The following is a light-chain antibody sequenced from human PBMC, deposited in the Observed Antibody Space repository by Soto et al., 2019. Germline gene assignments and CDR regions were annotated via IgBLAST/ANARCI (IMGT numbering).Light chain of an antibody. CDR1: SSDVGGYNY. CDR2: EVT. V-gene: IGLV2-8*01. Sequence: QSALTQPASASGSLGQSVTISCTGTSSDVGGYNYVSWHQQHPGKAPKVMIYEVTKRPSGVPDRFSGSKSGNTASLTVSGLQAEDEADYYCSSFAGGDTPVVLGAGTKLTVL. J-gene: IGLJ2*01. CDR3: SSFAGGDTPVV.